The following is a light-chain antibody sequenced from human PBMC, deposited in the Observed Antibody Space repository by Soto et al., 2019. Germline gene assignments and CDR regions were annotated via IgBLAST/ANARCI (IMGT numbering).Light chain of an antibody. V-gene: IGKV3-20*01. CDR1: PSISNNY. Sequence: EDVLTQSPGTLSLSPGERATLSCRASPSISNNYLGWFQQTPGKTPRLLIFDASNRDTGIPERFSVSGSVTDFNLSISRLQTEYVAMYYCQHYDNSPLTFGGRNRVEI. J-gene: IGKJ4*01. CDR3: QHYDNSPLT. CDR2: DAS.